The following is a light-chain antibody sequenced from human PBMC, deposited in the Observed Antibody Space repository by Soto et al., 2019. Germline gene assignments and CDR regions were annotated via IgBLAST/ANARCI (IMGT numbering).Light chain of an antibody. J-gene: IGLJ1*01. Sequence: QSVLTQPRSVSGSPGQSVTISCTGTSSDVGGYNYVSWYQQHPGKAPKLMIYDVSKRPSGVPDRFSGSKPGNTASLTISGLQAEDEADYYCCSYAGTYVFGTGTKV. CDR3: CSYAGTYV. V-gene: IGLV2-11*01. CDR1: SSDVGGYNY. CDR2: DVS.